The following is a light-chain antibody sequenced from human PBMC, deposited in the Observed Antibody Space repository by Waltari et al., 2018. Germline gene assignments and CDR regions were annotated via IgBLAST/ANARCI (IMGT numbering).Light chain of an antibody. CDR2: AAS. V-gene: IGKV3-20*01. J-gene: IGKJ1*01. CDR3: QHYGWSSWT. Sequence: DIVLTQSPGTLSLSPGERATLSCMASQSASNSYLAWYQQKPGQAPRLLIYAASTRATGIPDRFSGSGSGTDFTLTISRLEPEDFAVYYCQHYGWSSWTFGQGTKVVIK. CDR1: QSASNSY.